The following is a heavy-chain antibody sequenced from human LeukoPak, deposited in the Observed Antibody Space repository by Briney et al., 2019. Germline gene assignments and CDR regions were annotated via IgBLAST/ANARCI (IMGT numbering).Heavy chain of an antibody. CDR3: ARGLGILSNWYFDL. CDR1: GGSFSGYY. J-gene: IGHJ2*01. V-gene: IGHV4-34*01. CDR2: INHSGST. D-gene: IGHD3-16*01. Sequence: SETLSLTCAVYGGSFSGYYWSWIRQPPGKGLEWIGEINHSGSTNYNPSLKSRVTISVDTPKNQFSLKLSSVTAADTAVYYCARGLGILSNWYFDLWGRGTLVTVSS.